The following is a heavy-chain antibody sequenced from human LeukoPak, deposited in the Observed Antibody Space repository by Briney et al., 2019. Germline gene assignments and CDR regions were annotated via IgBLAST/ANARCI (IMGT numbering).Heavy chain of an antibody. CDR2: ISSSGST. CDR3: ARDWRGSSWYDWCDP. J-gene: IGHJ5*02. D-gene: IGHD6-13*01. CDR1: GDSISSGDYY. Sequence: EASETLSFTCTVSGDSISSGDYYWRWIRQPAGEGLEWIGRISSSGSTNCNPYRKSRITMSVDTSKNQSSLKLSSGPAADTAVYYCARDWRGSSWYDWCDPGGQGTLVTLSS. V-gene: IGHV4-61*02.